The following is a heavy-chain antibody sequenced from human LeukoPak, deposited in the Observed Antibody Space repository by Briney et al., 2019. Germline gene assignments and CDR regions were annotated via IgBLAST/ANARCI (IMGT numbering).Heavy chain of an antibody. V-gene: IGHV3-30-3*01. Sequence: GGSLRLSCAASGFTFSRYTMHWVRQAPGKGLEWVAVISSDGSSKYYADSVKGRFTISRDNSRNTLYLQMNSLRAEDTAVYYCARGGSGADYWGQGTLVTVSS. CDR2: ISSDGSSK. CDR1: GFTFSRYT. J-gene: IGHJ4*02. CDR3: ARGGSGADY. D-gene: IGHD3-10*01.